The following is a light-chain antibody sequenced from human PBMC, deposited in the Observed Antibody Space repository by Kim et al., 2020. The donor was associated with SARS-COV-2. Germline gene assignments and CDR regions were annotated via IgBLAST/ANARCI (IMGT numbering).Light chain of an antibody. V-gene: IGLV6-57*01. CDR1: SGIIASNY. J-gene: IGLJ3*02. CDR2: EDN. Sequence: GRTVTTSSPRSSGIIASNYVQWYPPRPSSSPTPVFYEDNQRPSGVPDRFSGSIDTPSNSASISISGLKTEDGADYYCQSYDSSNQVFAEGTQLTVL. CDR3: QSYDSSNQV.